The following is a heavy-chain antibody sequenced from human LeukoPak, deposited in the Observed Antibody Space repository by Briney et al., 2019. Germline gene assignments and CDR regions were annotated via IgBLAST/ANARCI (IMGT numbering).Heavy chain of an antibody. Sequence: GGSLRLSCATSGFTFSDYYMSWIRQAPGKGLEWVSAISGSGGSTYYADSVKGRFTISRDNSKNTLYLQMNSLRAEDTAVYYCAKAAAIAARPPGALDYWGQGTLVTVSS. CDR1: GFTFSDYY. CDR2: ISGSGGST. V-gene: IGHV3-23*01. CDR3: AKAAAIAARPPGALDY. J-gene: IGHJ4*02. D-gene: IGHD6-6*01.